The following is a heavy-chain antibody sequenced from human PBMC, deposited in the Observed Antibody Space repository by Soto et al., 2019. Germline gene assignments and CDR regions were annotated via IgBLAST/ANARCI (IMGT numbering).Heavy chain of an antibody. CDR1: GGSISSGGYY. J-gene: IGHJ4*02. CDR3: GREAVRTLDS. Sequence: SETLSLTCTVSGGSISSGGYYWSWIRQHPGKGLEWVGYIYYSGSTYYNPSLKSRVTISVDTSKNQFSLKLNSVTAADTAVYFCGREAVRTLDSWGPGTLVT. CDR2: IYYSGST. V-gene: IGHV4-31*03. D-gene: IGHD4-4*01.